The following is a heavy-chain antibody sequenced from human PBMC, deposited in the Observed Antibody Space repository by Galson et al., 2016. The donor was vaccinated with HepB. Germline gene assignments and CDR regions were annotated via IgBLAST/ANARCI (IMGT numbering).Heavy chain of an antibody. CDR2: ISSGGGTK. V-gene: IGHV3-30*18. CDR1: GFTFSDSG. CDR3: AKEGAWGAWYYSY. Sequence: SLRLSCAASGFTFSDSGMHWVRQAPGKGLEWVAVISSGGGTKYYADSVKGRFTISRDTSRNTVFLQTDALSPEDTAVYYCAKEGAWGAWYYSYWGQGTLVTVSS. J-gene: IGHJ4*02. D-gene: IGHD6-13*01.